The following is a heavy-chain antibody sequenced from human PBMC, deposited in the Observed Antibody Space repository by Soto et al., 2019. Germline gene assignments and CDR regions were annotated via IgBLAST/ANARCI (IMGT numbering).Heavy chain of an antibody. CDR3: ARILVVVKRTGYDFYYGMDV. D-gene: IGHD3-22*01. Sequence: QVTLKESGPVLVKPTETLTLTCTVSGFSLSNARMGVSWIRQPPGKALEWLAHIFSSDEKSYSPSLNSRLTISKAISKGVVVLTVSNMDPVDTATYYSARILVVVKRTGYDFYYGMDVWGQGTTVAVSS. J-gene: IGHJ6*02. CDR1: GFSLSNARMG. CDR2: IFSSDEK. V-gene: IGHV2-26*01.